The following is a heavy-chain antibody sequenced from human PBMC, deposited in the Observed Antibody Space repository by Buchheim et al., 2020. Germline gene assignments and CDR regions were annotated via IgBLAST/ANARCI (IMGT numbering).Heavy chain of an antibody. Sequence: EVQLLESGGGLAQPGGSLRLSCAASGFTFSSYAMSWVRQAPGQGLEWASAISGGGDSTWFADSVKGRFTISRDNSKNMLYLQMNTLRAEDTALYYCAKDSYDGRGSRYDYWGQGTL. CDR1: GFTFSSYA. CDR3: AKDSYDGRGSRYDY. CDR2: ISGGGDST. V-gene: IGHV3-23*01. J-gene: IGHJ4*02. D-gene: IGHD3-22*01.